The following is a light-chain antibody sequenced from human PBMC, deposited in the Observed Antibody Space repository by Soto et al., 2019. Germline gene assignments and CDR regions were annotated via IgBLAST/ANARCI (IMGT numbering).Light chain of an antibody. CDR2: EAS. CDR3: CSYAGSSTWV. CDR1: TSDIGSYNL. Sequence: QSALTQPASVSGSPGQSITISCIGTTSDIGSYNLVSWYQQHPGKVPKIIIYEASKRPSGAPYRFSGSKSGNTASLTISGLQPEDEADYYCCSYAGSSTWVFGTGTKLTVL. V-gene: IGLV2-23*01. J-gene: IGLJ1*01.